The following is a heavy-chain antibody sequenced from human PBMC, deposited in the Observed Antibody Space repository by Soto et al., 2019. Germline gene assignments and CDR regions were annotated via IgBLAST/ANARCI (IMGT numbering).Heavy chain of an antibody. D-gene: IGHD1-7*01. Sequence: VGSLRLSCAASGFTFSSYAMSWVRQAPGKGLEWVSAISGSGGSTYYADSVKGRFTISRDNSKNTLYLQMNSLRAEDTAVYYCAKDLQPLYNWNYDFNYWGQGTLVTVSS. CDR1: GFTFSSYA. CDR3: AKDLQPLYNWNYDFNY. CDR2: ISGSGGST. V-gene: IGHV3-23*01. J-gene: IGHJ4*02.